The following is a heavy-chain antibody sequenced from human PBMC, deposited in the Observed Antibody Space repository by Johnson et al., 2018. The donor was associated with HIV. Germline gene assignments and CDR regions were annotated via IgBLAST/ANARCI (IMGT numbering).Heavy chain of an antibody. Sequence: QVQLVESGGGVVQPGGSLRLSCAASGFTFSSYGMHWVRQAPGKGLEWVAFIRYDGSNKYYADSVNGRFTISRDNSKNTLYLQMNSLRAEDTAVYYCAKGFYDSSGTDSFHIWGQGTMVTVSS. CDR2: IRYDGSNK. CDR3: AKGFYDSSGTDSFHI. J-gene: IGHJ3*02. D-gene: IGHD3-22*01. CDR1: GFTFSSYG. V-gene: IGHV3-30*02.